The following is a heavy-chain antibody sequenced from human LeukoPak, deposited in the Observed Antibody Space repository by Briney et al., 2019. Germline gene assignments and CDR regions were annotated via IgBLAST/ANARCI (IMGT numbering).Heavy chain of an antibody. CDR2: ISYDGSNE. J-gene: IGHJ6*01. D-gene: IGHD6-6*01. CDR1: GFTFSIYG. CDR3: STDSSSSIYDYGLDV. Sequence: GGSLRLSCAASGFTFSIYGMHWVRQAPGKGPEWVTFISYDGSNEYYENSVKGRFTIFRDNPYNTLYLQMNSLRAEDAAVYYYSTDSSSSIYDYGLDVWGERTTVSVSS. V-gene: IGHV3-30*03.